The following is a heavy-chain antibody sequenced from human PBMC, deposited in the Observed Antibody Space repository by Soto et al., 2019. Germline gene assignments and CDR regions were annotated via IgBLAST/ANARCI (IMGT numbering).Heavy chain of an antibody. V-gene: IGHV1-69*12. J-gene: IGHJ6*02. CDR2: IIPIFGTP. D-gene: IGHD6-13*01. Sequence: QVQLVQSGAEVKKPGSSVKVSCKASGGTFSSYAISWVRQAPGQGLEWMGGIIPIFGTPHYAQKFQGRVPMTADESTSTALVKLSSLRSEDTALYYWASSRKDYYYYGMDVWGQGTTVTVSS. CDR1: GGTFSSYA. CDR3: ASSRKDYYYYGMDV.